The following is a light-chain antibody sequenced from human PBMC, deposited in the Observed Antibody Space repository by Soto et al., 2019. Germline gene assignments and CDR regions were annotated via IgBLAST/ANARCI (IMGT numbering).Light chain of an antibody. Sequence: DIQMTQSPSSLSASVGDRVTITCRASQSISIYLNWYQQKPGKAPKLLIYAASSLQSGVPSRFGGSRSATDFTLTISSLQREDLATYYCQQSLTTPLTFGGGTKVEIK. CDR2: AAS. V-gene: IGKV1-39*01. CDR3: QQSLTTPLT. J-gene: IGKJ4*01. CDR1: QSISIY.